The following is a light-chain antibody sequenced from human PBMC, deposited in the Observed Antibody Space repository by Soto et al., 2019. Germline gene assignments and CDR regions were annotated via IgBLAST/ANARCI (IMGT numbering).Light chain of an antibody. V-gene: IGKV1-17*01. CDR2: AAS. Sequence: DIQITQSPSSLSASVGDTDTITCRASQGIRNDLGWYQQKPGKAPKSLIYAASSLQSGVPSRFSGSGSGTEFTLTIRGLQPEDLATYYCLQHYYYPPWTVGHGTKVDI. CDR3: LQHYYYPPWT. CDR1: QGIRND. J-gene: IGKJ1*01.